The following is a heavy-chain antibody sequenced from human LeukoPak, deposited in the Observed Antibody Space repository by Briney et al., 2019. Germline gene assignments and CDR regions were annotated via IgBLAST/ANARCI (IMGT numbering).Heavy chain of an antibody. CDR2: IYTSGST. J-gene: IGHJ4*02. D-gene: IGHD5-18*01. Sequence: PSQTLSLTCTVSGGSVTSGSYYWNWIRQPAGKGLEWIGRIYTSGSTYYNPSLESRVAISLDTSKNQFSLTLSSVTAADTAVYYCARHGYSYGNFDSWGQGTLVTVSS. CDR3: ARHGYSYGNFDS. V-gene: IGHV4-61*02. CDR1: GGSVTSGSYY.